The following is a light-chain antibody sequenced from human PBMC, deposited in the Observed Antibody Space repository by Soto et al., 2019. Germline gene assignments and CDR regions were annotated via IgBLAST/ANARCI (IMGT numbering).Light chain of an antibody. Sequence: QSVLTQPPSVSGARGQRVTISCTGTSSNIGAGYDVHWYQQFSGTAPKLLIYDNNNRPSGVPDRFSASKSGTSASLAITGLQAEDEADYYCQSDYSRISGSPVFANGTKVTVL. CDR2: DNN. CDR3: QSDYSRISGSPV. CDR1: SSNIGAGYD. J-gene: IGLJ1*01. V-gene: IGLV1-40*01.